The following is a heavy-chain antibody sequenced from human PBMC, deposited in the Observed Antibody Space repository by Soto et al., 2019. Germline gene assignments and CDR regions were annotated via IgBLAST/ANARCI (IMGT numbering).Heavy chain of an antibody. CDR1: GFTFSSYA. CDR2: ISSNGGST. J-gene: IGHJ6*02. Sequence: GGSLRLSCSASGFTFSSYAMHWVRQAPGGGLEYVSVISSNGGSTYYTDSVAGRFTISRDNSKNTLYLQMSSLRAEDTAIYYCVKSSRRDITASRGMDVWGQGTTVTVSS. V-gene: IGHV3-64D*06. D-gene: IGHD3-3*01. CDR3: VKSSRRDITASRGMDV.